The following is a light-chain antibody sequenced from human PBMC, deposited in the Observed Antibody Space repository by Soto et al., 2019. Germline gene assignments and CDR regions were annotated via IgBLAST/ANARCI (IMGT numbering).Light chain of an antibody. Sequence: EIVLTQPLATLSLSPGETATLSCRASQSFSSNVAWYQQKPGQAPRLLIYGASSRATGVPDRFSGSGSGTDFTLTISRLEPEDFAVYYCQQYGTSSWTFGQGTKVDIK. CDR2: GAS. CDR3: QQYGTSSWT. V-gene: IGKV3-20*01. J-gene: IGKJ1*01. CDR1: QSFSSN.